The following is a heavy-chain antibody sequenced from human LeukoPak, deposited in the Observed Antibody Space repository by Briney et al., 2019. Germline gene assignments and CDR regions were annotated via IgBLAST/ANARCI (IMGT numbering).Heavy chain of an antibody. CDR1: GYSFSNYY. D-gene: IGHD1-26*01. Sequence: GESLKISCKGSGYSFSNYYIDWVRQMPGKGLEWMGVMYPDGSDIRYSPSFQGQVTISADKSIDTAYLQWSSLKTSDSAMYYCASRTGSYYPFDSWGQGTLVTVSS. CDR3: ASRTGSYYPFDS. J-gene: IGHJ4*02. V-gene: IGHV5-51*01. CDR2: MYPDGSDI.